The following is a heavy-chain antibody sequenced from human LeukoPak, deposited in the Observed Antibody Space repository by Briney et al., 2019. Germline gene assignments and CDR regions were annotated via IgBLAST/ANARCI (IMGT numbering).Heavy chain of an antibody. D-gene: IGHD3-10*01. J-gene: IGHJ4*02. Sequence: GGSLRLSCAVSGFTFDDYAMHWVRQVPGKGLEWVSGINWNSDSIGYADSVKGRFTTSRDNAKNSLYLQMNSLRAEDTAVYYCAKDRSQLWFGELSPYFDYWGQGTQVTVSS. CDR1: GFTFDDYA. CDR3: AKDRSQLWFGELSPYFDY. CDR2: INWNSDSI. V-gene: IGHV3-9*01.